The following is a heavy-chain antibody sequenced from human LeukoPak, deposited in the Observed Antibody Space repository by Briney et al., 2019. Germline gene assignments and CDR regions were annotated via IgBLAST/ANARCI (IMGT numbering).Heavy chain of an antibody. Sequence: ASVKVCCKASGYTFTGYYMHWVRQAPGQGLEWMGWINPNSGGTNYAQKFQGRVTMTRDTSISTAYMELSRLRSDDTAVYYCARDSPYYDFWSAKSGSMDVWGQGTTVTVSS. CDR1: GYTFTGYY. V-gene: IGHV1-2*02. D-gene: IGHD3-3*01. CDR2: INPNSGGT. CDR3: ARDSPYYDFWSAKSGSMDV. J-gene: IGHJ6*02.